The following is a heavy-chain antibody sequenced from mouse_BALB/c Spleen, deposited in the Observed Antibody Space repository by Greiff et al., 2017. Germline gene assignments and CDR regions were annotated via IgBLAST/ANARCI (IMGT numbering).Heavy chain of an antibody. V-gene: IGHV5-17*02. CDR2: ISSGSSTI. D-gene: IGHD2-4*01. CDR1: GFTFSSFG. Sequence: EVQRVESGGGLVQPGGSRKLSCAASGFTFSSFGMHWVRQAPEKGLEWVAYISSGSSTIYYADTVKGRFTISRDNPKNTLFLQMTSLRSEDTAMYYCARGLRGAMDYWGQGTSVTVSS. J-gene: IGHJ4*01. CDR3: ARGLRGAMDY.